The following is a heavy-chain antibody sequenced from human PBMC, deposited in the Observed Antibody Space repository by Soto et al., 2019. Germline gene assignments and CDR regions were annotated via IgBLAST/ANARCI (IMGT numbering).Heavy chain of an antibody. V-gene: IGHV3-30*18. Sequence: QVQLVESGGGVVQPGRSLRLSCAASGFTFSSYGMHWVRQAPGKGLEWVAVISYDGSNKYYADSVKGRFTISRDNSKNTLYLQMNSLRAEDTAVYYCAKVFSKEVPVAMGWFDPWGQGTLVTVSS. CDR3: AKVFSKEVPVAMGWFDP. J-gene: IGHJ5*02. CDR2: ISYDGSNK. CDR1: GFTFSSYG. D-gene: IGHD2-2*01.